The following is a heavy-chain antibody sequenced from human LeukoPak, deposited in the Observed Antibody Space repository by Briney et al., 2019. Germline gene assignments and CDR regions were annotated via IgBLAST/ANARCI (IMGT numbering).Heavy chain of an antibody. D-gene: IGHD4-17*01. Sequence: ASVKVSCKASGYRFTDYYMHWVRQAPGQGLEWMGWINPINGDTIYAQKFRGRVTMTRDTSITTAYMELSRLRSDDTAVYYCASGDHRGGDYSSGNWGQGTLVTVSS. V-gene: IGHV1-2*02. J-gene: IGHJ4*02. CDR3: ASGDHRGGDYSSGN. CDR1: GYRFTDYY. CDR2: INPINGDT.